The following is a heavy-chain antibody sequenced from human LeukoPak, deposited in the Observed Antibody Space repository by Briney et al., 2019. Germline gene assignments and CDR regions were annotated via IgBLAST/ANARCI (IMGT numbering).Heavy chain of an antibody. Sequence: PSETLSLTCAVYGGSFSGYYWSWIRQPPGKGLEWIGEINHSGSTNYNPSLKRRVTISVDTSKNQFSLKLSSVTAADTAVYYCARGGLRYFDWLFVNWFDPWGQGTLVTVSS. V-gene: IGHV4-34*01. J-gene: IGHJ5*02. CDR1: GGSFSGYY. D-gene: IGHD3-9*01. CDR2: INHSGST. CDR3: ARGGLRYFDWLFVNWFDP.